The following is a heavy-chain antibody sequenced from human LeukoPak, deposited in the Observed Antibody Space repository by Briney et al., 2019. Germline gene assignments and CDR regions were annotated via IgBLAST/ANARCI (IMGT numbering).Heavy chain of an antibody. CDR3: AKDRRGGYSSSWSDY. V-gene: IGHV3-23*01. D-gene: IGHD6-13*01. Sequence: GGSLRLSCAASGFTFSSYAMSWVRQAPGMGLEWVSAISGSGGSTYYADSVKGRFTISRDNSKNTLYLQMNSLRAEDTAVYYCAKDRRGGYSSSWSDYWGQGTLVTVSS. CDR2: ISGSGGST. J-gene: IGHJ4*02. CDR1: GFTFSSYA.